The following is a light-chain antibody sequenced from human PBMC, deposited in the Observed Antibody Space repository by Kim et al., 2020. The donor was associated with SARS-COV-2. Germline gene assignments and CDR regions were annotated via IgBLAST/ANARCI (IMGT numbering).Light chain of an antibody. J-gene: IGKJ1*01. CDR2: DAS. Sequence: DIQMTQSPSSLSASVGDRVTITCQASQDISNYLNWYQQKPGKAPKLLIYDASNLETGAPSRFSGSGTGTDFTFTISSLQPEDIATYYCQQYDVLPPWTFGQGTKVEIK. V-gene: IGKV1-33*01. CDR1: QDISNY. CDR3: QQYDVLPPWT.